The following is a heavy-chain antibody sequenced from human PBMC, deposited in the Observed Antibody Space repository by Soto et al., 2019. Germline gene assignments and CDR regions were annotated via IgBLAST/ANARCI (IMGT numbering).Heavy chain of an antibody. CDR2: IYYRGST. D-gene: IGHD6-19*01. J-gene: IGHJ6*02. Sequence: WTWIRQPPGKGLEWIGCIYYRGSTYYNPSLKSRVTISVDTSKNQFSLRLSSVTAADTAVYYCARMRPTGWHDYYYYGMAVWGQGTTVTVSS. CDR3: ARMRPTGWHDYYYYGMAV. V-gene: IGHV4-59*01.